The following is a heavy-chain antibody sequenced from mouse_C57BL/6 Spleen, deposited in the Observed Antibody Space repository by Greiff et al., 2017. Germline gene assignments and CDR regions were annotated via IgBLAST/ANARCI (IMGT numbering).Heavy chain of an antibody. V-gene: IGHV1-80*01. Sequence: QVQLKESGAELVKPGASVKISCKASGYAFSSYWMNWVKQRPGKGLEWIGQIYPGAGDTNSNGKFKGKATLTADKSSSTAYMQLSSLTSEDSAVYFCARNGNKPLFDYWGQGTTLTVSS. D-gene: IGHD2-1*01. CDR3: ARNGNKPLFDY. CDR2: IYPGAGDT. J-gene: IGHJ2*01. CDR1: GYAFSSYW.